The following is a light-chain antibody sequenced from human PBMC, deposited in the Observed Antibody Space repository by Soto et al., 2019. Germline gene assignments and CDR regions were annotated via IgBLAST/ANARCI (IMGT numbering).Light chain of an antibody. CDR3: CSYASTTTFFVM. J-gene: IGLJ3*02. CDR1: SSDIGKYNL. CDR2: EDI. Sequence: QSVLTQPASVSGSPGQSITISCTGTSSDIGKYNLVSWYQQHPGKAPQVLITEDIQRPSGVSNRFSGARSGNTASLTISGLQAEDEAHYYCCSYASTTTFFVMFGGGTKLTVL. V-gene: IGLV2-23*02.